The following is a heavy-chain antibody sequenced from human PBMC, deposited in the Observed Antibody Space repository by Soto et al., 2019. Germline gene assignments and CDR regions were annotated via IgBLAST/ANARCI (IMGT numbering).Heavy chain of an antibody. J-gene: IGHJ6*02. CDR1: GFTFSSYE. CDR2: ISSSGSTI. V-gene: IGHV3-48*03. Sequence: GGSLRLSCAASGFTFSSYEMNWVRQAPGKGLEWVSYISSSGSTIYYADSVKGRFTISRDNAKNSLYLQMNSLRAEDTVVYYCARGNGGYDFWSGSYYYGMDVWGQGTTVTVS. D-gene: IGHD3-3*01. CDR3: ARGNGGYDFWSGSYYYGMDV.